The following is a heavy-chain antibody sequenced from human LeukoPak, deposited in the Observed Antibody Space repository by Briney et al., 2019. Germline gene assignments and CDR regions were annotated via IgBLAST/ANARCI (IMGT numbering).Heavy chain of an antibody. J-gene: IGHJ4*02. CDR2: IYSGGST. CDR1: GFTVSSNY. CDR3: ARDLQPGLQGFDY. Sequence: GGSLRLSCAASGFTVSSNYMSWVRQAPWKGLEWVSVIYSGGSTYYADSVKGRFTISRDNSKNTLYLQMNSLRAEDTAVYYCARDLQPGLQGFDYWGQGTLVTVSS. D-gene: IGHD5-24*01. V-gene: IGHV3-53*01.